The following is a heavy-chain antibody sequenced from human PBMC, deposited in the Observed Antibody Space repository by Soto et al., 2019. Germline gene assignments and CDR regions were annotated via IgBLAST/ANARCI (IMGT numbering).Heavy chain of an antibody. Sequence: PGESLKISCKASGYTYTNYWLGWVRQMPGKGLEWMGILYPGGSDTRYSPSFEGQVTISADKPITTAYLQWSSLRASDTAMYYCARLHSGTARPDYWGQGTQVTVSS. CDR3: ARLHSGTARPDY. V-gene: IGHV5-51*01. D-gene: IGHD6-19*01. CDR1: GYTYTNYW. CDR2: LYPGGSDT. J-gene: IGHJ4*02.